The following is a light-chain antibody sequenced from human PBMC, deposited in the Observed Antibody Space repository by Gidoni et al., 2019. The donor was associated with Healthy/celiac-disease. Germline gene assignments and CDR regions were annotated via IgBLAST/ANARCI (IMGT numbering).Light chain of an antibody. CDR3: QQSYSTPN. J-gene: IGKJ4*01. CDR1: HSISSY. Sequence: EIEITQSPSSLSASVGDRVTITCRASHSISSYLNWYQRTPGKAPKLLIYAASSLQSGVPSRFSGSGSGTDFTLTISSLQPEDFATYYCQQSYSTPNFGGGTKVEIK. CDR2: AAS. V-gene: IGKV1-39*01.